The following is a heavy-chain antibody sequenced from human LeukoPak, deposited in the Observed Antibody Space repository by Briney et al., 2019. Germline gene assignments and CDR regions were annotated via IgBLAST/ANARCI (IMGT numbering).Heavy chain of an antibody. D-gene: IGHD2-2*01. J-gene: IGHJ6*02. CDR1: GFTFRTYA. Sequence: GGSLRLSCAACGFTFRTYAMSWVRQAPGKGLEWVGAINGGGGSTKYADSVKGRFTISRDHSRDTLYLQMNSLRAEDTAVYYCARVGYCSSTRCPHYYGMDVWGQGTTVTVSS. CDR3: ARVGYCSSTRCPHYYGMDV. V-gene: IGHV3-23*01. CDR2: INGGGGST.